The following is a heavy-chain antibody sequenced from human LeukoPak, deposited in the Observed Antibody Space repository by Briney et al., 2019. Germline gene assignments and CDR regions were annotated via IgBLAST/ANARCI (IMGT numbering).Heavy chain of an antibody. CDR2: VDPSDSYT. Sequence: RGESLKISCKGSGYSFTSYWISWVRQMPGKGLEWMGRVDPSDSYTNYSPSFQGHVTISADKSISTAYLQWSSLKASDTAMYYCARWVTADRGKKDAFDVWGQGTMVTVSS. CDR3: ARWVTADRGKKDAFDV. CDR1: GYSFTSYW. J-gene: IGHJ3*01. D-gene: IGHD2-21*02. V-gene: IGHV5-10-1*01.